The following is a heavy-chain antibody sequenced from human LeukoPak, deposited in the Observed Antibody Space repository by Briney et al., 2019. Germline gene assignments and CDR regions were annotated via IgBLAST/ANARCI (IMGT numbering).Heavy chain of an antibody. CDR3: AREGGPYRPLDY. CDR1: GGSIRSSY. J-gene: IGHJ4*02. Sequence: SETLSLTCTVSGGSIRSSYWNWIRQPPGKGLEWIGYISYSGSTNYNPSLQSRVSISLDTSKNHFSLKLRSVTAADTAVYYCAREGGPYRPLDYSGQGTLVTVAS. CDR2: ISYSGST. V-gene: IGHV4-59*01.